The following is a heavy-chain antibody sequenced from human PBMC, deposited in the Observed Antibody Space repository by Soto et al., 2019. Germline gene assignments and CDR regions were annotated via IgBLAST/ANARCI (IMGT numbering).Heavy chain of an antibody. D-gene: IGHD6-13*01. CDR3: SSSIPIVGNDGMDV. CDR2: ISYDGSNK. Sequence: QVQLVESGGGVVQPGRSLRLSCAASGFTFSSYAMHWVRQAPGKGLEWVAVISYDGSNKYYADSVKGRFTISRDNSKNTLYLQMNSLRAEDTAVYYCSSSIPIVGNDGMDVWGQGTTVTVSS. V-gene: IGHV3-30-3*01. CDR1: GFTFSSYA. J-gene: IGHJ6*02.